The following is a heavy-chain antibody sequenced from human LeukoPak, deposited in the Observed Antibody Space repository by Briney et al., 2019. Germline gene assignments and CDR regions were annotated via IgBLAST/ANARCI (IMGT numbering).Heavy chain of an antibody. Sequence: PSETLSLTCAVSGGSISSSNWWSWVRQPPGKGLEWIGEIYHSGSTNYNPSLKSRVTISVGKSKNQFSLKLSSVTAADTAVYYCARDWVAVAGHDAFDIWGQGTMVTVSS. CDR3: ARDWVAVAGHDAFDI. V-gene: IGHV4-4*02. CDR1: GGSISSSNW. CDR2: IYHSGST. D-gene: IGHD6-19*01. J-gene: IGHJ3*02.